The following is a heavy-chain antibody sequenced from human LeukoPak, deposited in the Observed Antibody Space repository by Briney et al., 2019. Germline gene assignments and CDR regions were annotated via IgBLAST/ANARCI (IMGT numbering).Heavy chain of an antibody. Sequence: GGSLRLSCAASGFTFSDYYMSWIRQAPGKGLEWVSYISSSSSYTNYADSVKGRFTISRDKAKNTLYLQMNSLRVEDTAVYYCATWGWGRSTDYWGQGTLVTVSS. CDR1: GFTFSDYY. J-gene: IGHJ4*02. D-gene: IGHD3-16*01. V-gene: IGHV3-11*06. CDR3: ATWGWGRSTDY. CDR2: ISSSSSYT.